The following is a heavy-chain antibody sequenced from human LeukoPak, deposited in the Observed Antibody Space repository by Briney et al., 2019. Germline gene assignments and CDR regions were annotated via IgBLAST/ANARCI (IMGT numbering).Heavy chain of an antibody. CDR1: GGTFSSYA. CDR3: ARVPAAINVWFDP. J-gene: IGHJ5*02. D-gene: IGHD2-2*02. V-gene: IGHV1-69*01. CDR2: IIPIFGTA. Sequence: ASVKVSCKASGGTFSSYAISWVRQAPGQGLEWMGGIIPIFGTANYAQKFQGRVTITADESTSTAYMELGSLRSEDTAVYYCARVPAAINVWFDPWGQGTLVTVSS.